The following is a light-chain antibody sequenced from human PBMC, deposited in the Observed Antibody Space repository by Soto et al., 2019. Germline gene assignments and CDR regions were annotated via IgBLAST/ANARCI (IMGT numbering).Light chain of an antibody. CDR2: GVS. Sequence: EIVLTQSPGTLPLFPGERATLSCRASQTITSTHLAWYQQKPGQAPRLLIYGVSNRASGFPDRFSGSGSGTDFTLTISGLEPDDFAVYYCQHYGASPRTFGQGTKVDI. CDR3: QHYGASPRT. CDR1: QTITSTH. J-gene: IGKJ1*01. V-gene: IGKV3-20*01.